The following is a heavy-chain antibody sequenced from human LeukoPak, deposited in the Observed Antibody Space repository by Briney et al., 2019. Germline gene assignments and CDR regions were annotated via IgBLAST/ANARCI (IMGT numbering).Heavy chain of an antibody. CDR2: IIPILGIA. J-gene: IGHJ4*02. V-gene: IGHV1-69*04. Sequence: SVKVSCKASGGTFSSYAISWVRQAPGQGLEWMGRIIPILGIANYARKFQGRVTITADKSTSTAYMELSSLRSEDTAVYYCARERPPPDYYDSSGYHFDYWGQGTLVTVSS. CDR1: GGTFSSYA. D-gene: IGHD3-22*01. CDR3: ARERPPPDYYDSSGYHFDY.